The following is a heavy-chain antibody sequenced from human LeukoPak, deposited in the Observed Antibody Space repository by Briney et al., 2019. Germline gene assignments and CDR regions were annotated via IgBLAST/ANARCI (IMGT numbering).Heavy chain of an antibody. D-gene: IGHD3-3*01. J-gene: IGHJ6*02. V-gene: IGHV1-46*01. Sequence: ASVKVSCKASGYTFTSYYMHWVRQAPGQGLEWMGIINPSGGSTSYAQKFQGRVTMTRDTSTSTVYMELSSLRSEDTAVYYCARNIGDDFWSGYRSPLYYYGMDVWGQGTTVTVSS. CDR1: GYTFTSYY. CDR2: INPSGGST. CDR3: ARNIGDDFWSGYRSPLYYYGMDV.